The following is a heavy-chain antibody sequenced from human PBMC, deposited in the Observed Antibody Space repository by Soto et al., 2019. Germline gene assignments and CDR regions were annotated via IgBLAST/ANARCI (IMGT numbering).Heavy chain of an antibody. J-gene: IGHJ3*02. CDR1: GLSFSSYS. Sequence: EAQLVESGGGLVQPGQSLRVSCAASGLSFSSYSMNWVRQAPGKGLEWIAYISSSKTYIWYADSVKGRFTIARDNAKNSLTLQMNSLRDEDTAVYYCGRDSGWAFDIWGLGTMVTGSS. D-gene: IGHD6-19*01. CDR3: GRDSGWAFDI. CDR2: ISSSKTYI. V-gene: IGHV3-48*02.